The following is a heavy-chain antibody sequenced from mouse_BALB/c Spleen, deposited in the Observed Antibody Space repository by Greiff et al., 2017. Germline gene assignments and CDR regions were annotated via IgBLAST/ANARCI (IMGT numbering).Heavy chain of an antibody. Sequence: VQLQQPGAELVKPGASVKLSCKASGYTFTSYWMHWVKQRPGQGLEWIGEINPSNGRTNYNEKFKSKATLTVDKSSSTAYMQLSSLTSEDSAVYYCARGGLRSYYAMDYWGQGTSVTVSS. CDR1: GYTFTSYW. D-gene: IGHD2-4*01. CDR3: ARGGLRSYYAMDY. J-gene: IGHJ4*01. CDR2: INPSNGRT. V-gene: IGHV1S81*02.